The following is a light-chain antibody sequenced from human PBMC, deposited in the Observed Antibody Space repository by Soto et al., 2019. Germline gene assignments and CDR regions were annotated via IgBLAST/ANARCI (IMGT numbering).Light chain of an antibody. V-gene: IGLV1-40*01. Sequence: QSVLTQPPSVSGAPGQRVTISCTGSSSNIGAGYDVHWYQQLPGTAPKLLIYGNTNRPSGVPERFSGSKSGTSASLAITGLQAEDEADYYCQSYDRSLSGYVLGTGTKVTV. J-gene: IGLJ1*01. CDR1: SSNIGAGYD. CDR2: GNT. CDR3: QSYDRSLSGYV.